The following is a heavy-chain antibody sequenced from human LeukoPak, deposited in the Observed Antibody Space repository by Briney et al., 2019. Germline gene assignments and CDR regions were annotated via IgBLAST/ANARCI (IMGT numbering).Heavy chain of an antibody. J-gene: IGHJ4*02. V-gene: IGHV3-21*01. D-gene: IGHD7-27*01. Sequence: PGGTLRLSCTASGFTFSSYGMSWIRQAPGKGLEWVSSISSTSGNKYYADSVKGRFTISRDNAKNSLYLQMNSLRAEDTAVYYCAKGDVSVTREFDYWGQGTLVTVSS. CDR2: ISSTSGNK. CDR1: GFTFSSYG. CDR3: AKGDVSVTREFDY.